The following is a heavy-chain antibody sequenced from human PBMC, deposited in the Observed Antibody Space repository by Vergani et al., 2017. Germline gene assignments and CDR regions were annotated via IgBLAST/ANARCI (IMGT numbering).Heavy chain of an antibody. V-gene: IGHV7-4-1*02. CDR3: ARDPKFEQWLAYFDY. D-gene: IGHD6-19*01. J-gene: IGHJ4*02. CDR1: GYTFTSYA. CDR2: INTNTGNP. Sequence: QVPLVHSGSELKTPGASVKVSCKASGYTFTSYAMNWVRQAPGQGLEWMGWINTNTGNPTYAQGFTGRFVFSLDTSVSTAYLQISSLKAEDTAVYYCARDPKFEQWLAYFDYWGQGTLVTVSS.